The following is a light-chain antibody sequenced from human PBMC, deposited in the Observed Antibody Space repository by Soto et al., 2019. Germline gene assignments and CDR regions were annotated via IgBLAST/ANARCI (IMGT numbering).Light chain of an antibody. J-gene: IGKJ2*01. V-gene: IGKV1-39*01. Sequence: DIQMTQSPSSLSASVGDRVTITCRASQSISSYFNWYQQKPGKAPKLLIYAASNLQSGVPSRFTGSGSGTDFTLTINSLQPEDFATYYCQQSYSTTPTFGQGTVVDIX. CDR1: QSISSY. CDR2: AAS. CDR3: QQSYSTTPT.